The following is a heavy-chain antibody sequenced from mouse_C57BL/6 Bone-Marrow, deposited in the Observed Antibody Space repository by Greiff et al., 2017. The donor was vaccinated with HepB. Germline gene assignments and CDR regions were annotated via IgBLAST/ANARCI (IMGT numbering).Heavy chain of an antibody. Sequence: VQLQQPGAELVRPGPSVKLSCKASGYTFTSYWMHWVKQRPGQGLEWIGVIDPSDSYTNYNQKFKGKATLTVDTSSSTAYMQLSSLTSEDSAVYYCARRELLSFDYWGQGTTLTVSS. V-gene: IGHV1-59*01. CDR3: ARRELLSFDY. D-gene: IGHD2-3*01. CDR1: GYTFTSYW. CDR2: IDPSDSYT. J-gene: IGHJ2*01.